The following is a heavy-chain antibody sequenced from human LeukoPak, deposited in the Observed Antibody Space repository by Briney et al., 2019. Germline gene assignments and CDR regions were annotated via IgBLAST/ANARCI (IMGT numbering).Heavy chain of an antibody. CDR1: GFTFSTYA. V-gene: IGHV3-64*01. CDR3: ARPLKEGGYYYGMDV. Sequence: GGSLRLSCAASGFTFSTYAINWVRQAPGKGLEFVSAISSHGSSTYYANSLKGRFNISRDNSKNTLYLQMRSLRPEDTAVYYCARPLKEGGYYYGMDVWGQGTTVTVSS. D-gene: IGHD3-16*01. J-gene: IGHJ6*02. CDR2: ISSHGSST.